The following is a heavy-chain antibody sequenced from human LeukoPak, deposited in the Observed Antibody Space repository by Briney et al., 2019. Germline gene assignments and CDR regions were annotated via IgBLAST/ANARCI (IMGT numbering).Heavy chain of an antibody. Sequence: SETLSLTCTVSGGSISSYYWSWIRQPPGKGLEWIGYIYYSGSTNYNPSLKSRVTISVDTSKNQFSLKLSSVTAADTAVYYCARASWAGTMFDYWGQGTLVTVSS. CDR3: ARASWAGTMFDY. V-gene: IGHV4-59*01. J-gene: IGHJ4*02. CDR1: GGSISSYY. CDR2: IYYSGST. D-gene: IGHD1/OR15-1a*01.